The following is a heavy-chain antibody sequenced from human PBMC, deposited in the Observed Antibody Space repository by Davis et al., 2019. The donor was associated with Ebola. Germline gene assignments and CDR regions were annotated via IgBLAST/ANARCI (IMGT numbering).Heavy chain of an antibody. J-gene: IGHJ4*02. V-gene: IGHV5-51*01. D-gene: IGHD2-21*02. CDR2: IYPGDSDT. CDR1: EYSFPNHW. CDR3: ARRGDWGFFFDF. Sequence: GESLKISCQGSEYSFPNHWIGWVRQMPGKGLEWVGFIYPGDSDTKYSLSFQGQVTISVDRSIDTAYLQWSSLRASDTAMYYCARRGDWGFFFDFWGQGTLVTVSS.